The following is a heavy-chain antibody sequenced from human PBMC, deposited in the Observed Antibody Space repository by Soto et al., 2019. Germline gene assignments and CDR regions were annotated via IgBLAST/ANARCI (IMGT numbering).Heavy chain of an antibody. CDR1: GYTFTNYG. CDR3: ARDPDIVVVPGAMAD. J-gene: IGHJ4*02. D-gene: IGHD2-2*01. CDR2: ISAYNGNT. V-gene: IGHV1-18*01. Sequence: ASVKVSCKASGYTFTNYGLSGVRQAPGQGLEGMGWISAYNGNTNYAQNLQGRVTMTTDTSTSTAYMELRSLRSDDTAVYYCARDPDIVVVPGAMADWGQGTLVTVSS.